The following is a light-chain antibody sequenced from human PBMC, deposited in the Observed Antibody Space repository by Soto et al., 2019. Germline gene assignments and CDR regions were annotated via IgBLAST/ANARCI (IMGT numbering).Light chain of an antibody. CDR2: AAS. V-gene: IGKV1-27*01. CDR1: QGVSNY. Sequence: TQMTQSPSSLSASVGDRVTITCRASQGVSNYLAWYQQKPGKVPKLLIYAASTLQSGVPSRFSGSGSGTEFTLTISSLQPEDVAVYYCQRYNTAPDTFGQGTKVEIK. CDR3: QRYNTAPDT. J-gene: IGKJ2*01.